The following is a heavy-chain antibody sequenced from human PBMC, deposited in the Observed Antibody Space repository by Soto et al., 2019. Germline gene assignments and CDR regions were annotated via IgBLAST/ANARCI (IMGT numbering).Heavy chain of an antibody. CDR3: ARDHNGGYSYGRYWYFDL. CDR2: IYYSGST. J-gene: IGHJ2*01. D-gene: IGHD5-18*01. CDR1: GGSISSGGYY. V-gene: IGHV4-31*03. Sequence: QVQLQESGPGLVKPSQTLSLTCTVSGGSISSGGYYWSWIRQHPGTGLEWIGYIYYSGSTYYNPSLKSRVTISVATSKNQFSLKLSSVTAADTAVYYCARDHNGGYSYGRYWYFDLWGRGTLVTVSS.